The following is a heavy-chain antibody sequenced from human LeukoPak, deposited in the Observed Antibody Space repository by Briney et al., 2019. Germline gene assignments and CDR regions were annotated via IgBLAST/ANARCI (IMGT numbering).Heavy chain of an antibody. J-gene: IGHJ4*02. CDR2: INPNRGGT. CDR1: GYTFTGYY. Sequence: GASVKVSCKASGYTFTGYYMHWVRQAPGQGLEWMGWINPNRGGTNYAQKFQGRLTMTRDTSISTAYMELSRLRSDDTAVYYCAKYGDYGGNFDYWGEGTLVTVSS. D-gene: IGHD4-23*01. CDR3: AKYGDYGGNFDY. V-gene: IGHV1-2*02.